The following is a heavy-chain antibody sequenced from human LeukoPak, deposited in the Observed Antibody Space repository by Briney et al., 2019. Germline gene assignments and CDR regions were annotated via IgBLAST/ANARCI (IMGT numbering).Heavy chain of an antibody. CDR3: ARRAGAYSHPYDY. V-gene: IGHV3-74*01. J-gene: IGHJ4*02. D-gene: IGHD4/OR15-4a*01. Sequence: GGSLRLSCAASGFTFSSYEMNWVRQAPGKGLVWVSRINSDGSSTSYAGSVKGRFTISRDNAKNTLYLQMNSLRAEDTAVYYCARRAGAYSHPYDYWGQGTLVTVSS. CDR1: GFTFSSYE. CDR2: INSDGSST.